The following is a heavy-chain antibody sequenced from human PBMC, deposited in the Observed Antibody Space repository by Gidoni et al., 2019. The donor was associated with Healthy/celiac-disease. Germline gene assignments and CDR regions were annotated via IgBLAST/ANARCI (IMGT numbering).Heavy chain of an antibody. V-gene: IGHV3-30-3*01. Sequence: DGSNKYYADSVKGRFTISRDNSKNTLYLQMNSLRAEDTAVYYCARDRAAGTFDYWGQGTLVTVSS. D-gene: IGHD6-13*01. J-gene: IGHJ4*02. CDR2: DGSNK. CDR3: ARDRAAGTFDY.